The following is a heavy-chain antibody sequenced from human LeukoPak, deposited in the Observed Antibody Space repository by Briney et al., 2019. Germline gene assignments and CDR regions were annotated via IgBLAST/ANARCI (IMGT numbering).Heavy chain of an antibody. D-gene: IGHD2-15*01. J-gene: IGHJ4*02. V-gene: IGHV1-18*01. Sequence: ASVKVSCKASGYTFTSYGITWVRQAPGQGLEWMGWISAYNGNTNYAQKFQGRLTMTTDTSTNTAYMELRSLRPDDPAVYYCARDFFHGHCSGLTCFLLDSWGQGSLVTVSS. CDR3: ARDFFHGHCSGLTCFLLDS. CDR1: GYTFTSYG. CDR2: ISAYNGNT.